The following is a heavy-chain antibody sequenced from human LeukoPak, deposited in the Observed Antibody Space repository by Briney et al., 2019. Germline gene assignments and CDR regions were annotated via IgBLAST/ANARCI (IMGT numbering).Heavy chain of an antibody. CDR1: VFTVSSNY. J-gene: IGHJ4*02. Sequence: GGSLRLSCAATVFTVSSNYMSWVRQAPGKGLEWVSVIYIGGSTYYADSVKGRFTISRDNSKNTLYLQMSSLRAEDTAVYYCARGQYDSSGYPPLDYWGQGTLVTVSS. V-gene: IGHV3-53*01. D-gene: IGHD3-22*01. CDR3: ARGQYDSSGYPPLDY. CDR2: IYIGGST.